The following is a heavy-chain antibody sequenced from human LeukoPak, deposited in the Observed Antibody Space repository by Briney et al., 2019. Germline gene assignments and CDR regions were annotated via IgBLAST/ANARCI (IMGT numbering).Heavy chain of an antibody. V-gene: IGHV1-8*01. CDR2: MNPNSGNT. J-gene: IGHJ6*02. D-gene: IGHD3-9*01. CDR3: ARTYYDILTGPQDYYYGMDV. Sequence: ASVKVSCKASGYTFTSYGINWVRQATGQGPEWMGWMNPNSGNTGYAQKFQGRVTMTRNTSISTAYMELSSLRSEDTAVYYCARTYYDILTGPQDYYYGMDVWGQGTTVTVSS. CDR1: GYTFTSYG.